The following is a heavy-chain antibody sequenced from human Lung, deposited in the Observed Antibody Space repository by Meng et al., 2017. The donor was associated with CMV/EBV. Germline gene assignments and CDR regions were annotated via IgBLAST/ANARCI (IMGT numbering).Heavy chain of an antibody. V-gene: IGHV3-23*01. Sequence: ESLKISXVASGLTFSSHPMTWVRQAPGKGLEWVSSISGSGGSTYSADSVQGRFTISRDNSKNTLYPQMSALRDEDTALYYCARGGPVAGKNWFDRWGQGTLVTVSS. J-gene: IGHJ5*02. CDR2: ISGSGGST. CDR1: GLTFSSHP. D-gene: IGHD6-19*01. CDR3: ARGGPVAGKNWFDR.